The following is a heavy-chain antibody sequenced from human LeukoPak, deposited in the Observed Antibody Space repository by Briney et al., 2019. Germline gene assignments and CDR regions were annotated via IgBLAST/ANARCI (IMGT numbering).Heavy chain of an antibody. V-gene: IGHV1-2*02. Sequence: GASVKVSCKASGYTFTGYYMHWVRQAPGQGLEWMGWINPNSGGTNYAQKFQGRVTMTRDTSISTAYTELSRLRSDDTAVYYCAREEFVGYCSSTSCYRVLDYWGQGTLVTVSS. J-gene: IGHJ4*02. CDR1: GYTFTGYY. CDR3: AREEFVGYCSSTSCYRVLDY. D-gene: IGHD2-2*01. CDR2: INPNSGGT.